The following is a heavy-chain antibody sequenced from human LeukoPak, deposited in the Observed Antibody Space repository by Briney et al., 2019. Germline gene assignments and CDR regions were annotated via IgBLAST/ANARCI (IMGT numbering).Heavy chain of an antibody. CDR1: GFTFSSYA. Sequence: QPGGSLRLSCAASGFTFSSYAMSWVRQAPGKGLEWVSAISGSGGSTYYADSVKGRFTISRDNSKNTLYLQMNSLRAEDTAVYYCSGSGSLNPTPYYFDYWGQGTLVTVSS. CDR2: ISGSGGST. J-gene: IGHJ4*02. D-gene: IGHD3-10*01. V-gene: IGHV3-23*01. CDR3: SGSGSLNPTPYYFDY.